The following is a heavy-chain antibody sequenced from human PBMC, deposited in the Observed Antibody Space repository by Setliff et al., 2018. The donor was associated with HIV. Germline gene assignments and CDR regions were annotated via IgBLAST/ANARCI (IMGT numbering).Heavy chain of an antibody. D-gene: IGHD2-21*02. CDR3: ARGLVVVTAIQSIRAPIDY. V-gene: IGHV3-11*01. CDR2: ISATGHTI. CDR1: GFSFSNYA. J-gene: IGHJ4*02. Sequence: LRLSCAASGFSFSNYAMTWVRQAPGKGLEWAAYISATGHTIYYADSVKGRFTISRDNAKNSLFLQMNSLRAEDTALYYCARGLVVVTAIQSIRAPIDYWGQGTLVTVSS.